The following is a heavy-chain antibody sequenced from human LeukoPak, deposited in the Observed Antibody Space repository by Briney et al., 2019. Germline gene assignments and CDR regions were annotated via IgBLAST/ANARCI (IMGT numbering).Heavy chain of an antibody. CDR3: ARRAGSSSWYRYNWFDP. J-gene: IGHJ5*02. D-gene: IGHD6-13*01. V-gene: IGHV4-39*01. CDR1: GGSFSSYY. Sequence: SETLSLTCTVSGGSFSSYYWSWIRQPPGKGLEWIGSIYYSGSTYYNPSLKSRVTISVDTSKNQFSLKLSSVTAADTAVYYCARRAGSSSWYRYNWFDPWGQGTLVTVSS. CDR2: IYYSGST.